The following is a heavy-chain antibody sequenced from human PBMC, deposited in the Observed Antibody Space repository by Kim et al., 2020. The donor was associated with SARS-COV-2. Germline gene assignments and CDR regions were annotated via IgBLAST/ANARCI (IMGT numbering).Heavy chain of an antibody. J-gene: IGHJ4*02. CDR3: AKDNGGVGVVVVAASDY. D-gene: IGHD2-15*01. CDR2: ISYDGSNK. CDR1: GFTFSSYG. V-gene: IGHV3-30*18. Sequence: GGSLRLSCAASGFTFSSYGMHWVRQAPGKGLEWVAVISYDGSNKYYADSVKGRFTISRDNSKNTLYLQMNSLRAEDTAVYYCAKDNGGVGVVVVAASDYWGQGTLVTVSS.